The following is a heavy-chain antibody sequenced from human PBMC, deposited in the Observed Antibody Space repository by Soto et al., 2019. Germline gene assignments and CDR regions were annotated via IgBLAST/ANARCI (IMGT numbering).Heavy chain of an antibody. D-gene: IGHD3-10*01. CDR1: GFTFSSYA. CDR3: AKVPIKGFGELLSTAPFDY. CDR2: ISGSGGST. J-gene: IGHJ4*02. V-gene: IGHV3-23*01. Sequence: GGSLRLSCAASGFTFSSYAMSWVRQVPGKGLEWVSAISGSGGSTYYADSVKGRFTISRDNSKNTLYLQMNSLRAEDTAVYYCAKVPIKGFGELLSTAPFDYWGQGTLVTVSS.